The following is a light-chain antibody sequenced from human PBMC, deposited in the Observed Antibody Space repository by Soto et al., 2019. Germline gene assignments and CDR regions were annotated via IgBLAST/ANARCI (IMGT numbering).Light chain of an antibody. J-gene: IGKJ5*01. V-gene: IGKV3-20*01. CDR3: QQYVTTPIT. CDR1: QSVSSSY. Sequence: TQSRGTLSLSPGDRAPLSCRASQSVSSSYLAWYQQKPGQAPRLLIYGASSRATGIPDRFSGSGSGTDFTLTISRLEPEDFAVYYCQQYVTTPITFGQGTRLEIK. CDR2: GAS.